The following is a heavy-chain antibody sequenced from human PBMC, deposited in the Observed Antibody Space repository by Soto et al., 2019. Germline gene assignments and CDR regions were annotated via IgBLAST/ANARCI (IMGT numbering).Heavy chain of an antibody. J-gene: IGHJ5*02. D-gene: IGHD3-3*02. CDR3: ASPKIAFYNWFDP. Sequence: SETLSLTCTVSGGSISSYYWSWIRQPPGKGLEWIGYIYYSGSTYYNPSLKSRVTISVDTSKNQFSLKLSSVTAADTAVYYCASPKIAFYNWFDPWGQGTLVTVS. CDR2: IYYSGST. V-gene: IGHV4-59*08. CDR1: GGSISSYY.